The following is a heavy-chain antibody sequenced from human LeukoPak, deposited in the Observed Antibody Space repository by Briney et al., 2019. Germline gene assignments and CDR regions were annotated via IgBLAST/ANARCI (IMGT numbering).Heavy chain of an antibody. CDR3: ARVGQQLAGLDY. D-gene: IGHD6-13*01. CDR2: IIPILGIA. V-gene: IGHV1-69*04. Sequence: GASVKVSCKASGGTFSSYAISWVRQAPGKGIEWMGRIIPILGIANYAQKFQGRVTITADKSTSTAYMELSSLRSEDTAVYYCARVGQQLAGLDYWGQGTLVTVSS. J-gene: IGHJ4*02. CDR1: GGTFSSYA.